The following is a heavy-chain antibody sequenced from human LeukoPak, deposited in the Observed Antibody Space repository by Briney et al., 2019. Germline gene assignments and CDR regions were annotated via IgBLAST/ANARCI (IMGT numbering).Heavy chain of an antibody. D-gene: IGHD5-18*01. CDR2: IRSKANSYAT. CDR1: GFTFSGSA. V-gene: IGHV3-73*01. Sequence: GGSLKLSCAASGFTFSGSAMHWVRQASGKGLEWVGRIRSKANSYATVYAASVKGRFTISRDDSKNTAYLQVNSLKTEDTAVHYCTTPGDTAMPNFDYWGQGTLVTVSS. CDR3: TTPGDTAMPNFDY. J-gene: IGHJ4*02.